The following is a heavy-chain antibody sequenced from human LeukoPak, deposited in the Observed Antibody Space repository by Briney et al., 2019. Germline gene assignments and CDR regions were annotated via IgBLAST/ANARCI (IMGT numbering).Heavy chain of an antibody. J-gene: IGHJ4*02. V-gene: IGHV3-48*04. CDR2: ISSSGSTI. CDR3: ARGDGDYVDY. D-gene: IGHD3-16*01. CDR1: GYTIGGFA. Sequence: GGSLRLSCAASGYTIGGFAMTWVRQAPGKGLEWVSYISSSGSTIYYADSVKGRFTISRDNAKNSLYLQMNSLRAEDTAVYYCARGDGDYVDYWGQGTLVTVSS.